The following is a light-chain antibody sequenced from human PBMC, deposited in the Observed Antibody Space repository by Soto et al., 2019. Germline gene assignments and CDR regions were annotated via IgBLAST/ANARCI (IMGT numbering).Light chain of an antibody. CDR3: QQRSNWPTIT. CDR2: GAS. CDR1: QSVRNN. V-gene: IGKV3-15*01. J-gene: IGKJ5*01. Sequence: EIVMTQFPATLSVSPGERATLSCRASQSVRNNLAWYQQKPGQSPRLLVYGASTRATGIPARFSGSGSGTDFTLTISSLETEDFAVYYCQQRSNWPTITFGQGTRLEIK.